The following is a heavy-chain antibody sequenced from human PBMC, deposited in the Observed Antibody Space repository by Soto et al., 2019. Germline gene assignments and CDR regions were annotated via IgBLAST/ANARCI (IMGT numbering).Heavy chain of an antibody. Sequence: EVQLVESGGGLVQPGRSLRLSCVASGFTFDDYNMHWVRQTPGKGLEWVSGVSWNSDITGYADSVKGRFTISRDNAKNSLYRQMNSLRAEYTAMYSCAKDRHRGYGTFDYLGQGTLVTVSS. CDR2: VSWNSDIT. J-gene: IGHJ4*02. CDR3: AKDRHRGYGTFDY. D-gene: IGHD1-1*01. V-gene: IGHV3-9*01. CDR1: GFTFDDYN.